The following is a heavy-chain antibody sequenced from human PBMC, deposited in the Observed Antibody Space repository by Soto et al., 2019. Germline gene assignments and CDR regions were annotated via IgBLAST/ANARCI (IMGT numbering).Heavy chain of an antibody. D-gene: IGHD3-22*01. J-gene: IGHJ5*02. Sequence: PGGSLRLSCTASGLTFGYYAMSWVRQAPGKGLEWVGFIRSKAYGGTTEYAASVKGRFTISRDDSKSIAYLQMNSLKTEDTAVYYCTRDPVYYYDSSGRNWFDPWGQGTLVTVSS. CDR2: IRSKAYGGTT. CDR1: GLTFGYYA. V-gene: IGHV3-49*04. CDR3: TRDPVYYYDSSGRNWFDP.